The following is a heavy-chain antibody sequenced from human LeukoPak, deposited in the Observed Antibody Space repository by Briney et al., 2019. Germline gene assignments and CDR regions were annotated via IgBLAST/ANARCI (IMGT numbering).Heavy chain of an antibody. CDR3: ARSFGGYDPGYYGMDV. Sequence: GAPVKVSCKASGYTFTSYDINWVRQATGQGLEWMGWMNPNSGNTGYAQKFQGRVTMTRNTSISTAYMELSSLRSEDTAVYYCARSFGGYDPGYYGMDVWGQGTTVTVSS. V-gene: IGHV1-8*01. J-gene: IGHJ6*02. CDR1: GYTFTSYD. D-gene: IGHD3-10*01. CDR2: MNPNSGNT.